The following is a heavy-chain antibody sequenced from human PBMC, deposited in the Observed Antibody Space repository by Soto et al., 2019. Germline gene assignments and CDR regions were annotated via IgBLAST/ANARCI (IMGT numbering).Heavy chain of an antibody. Sequence: LEWLGRTYYRSKWYDDYAVSVRSRITINPDTSKNQFSLQLNSVTPEDTAVYYCARVDLRRSSLFWFDPWGQGTLVTVSS. V-gene: IGHV6-1*01. CDR2: TYYRSKWYD. CDR3: ARVDLRRSSLFWFDP. D-gene: IGHD6-6*01. J-gene: IGHJ5*02.